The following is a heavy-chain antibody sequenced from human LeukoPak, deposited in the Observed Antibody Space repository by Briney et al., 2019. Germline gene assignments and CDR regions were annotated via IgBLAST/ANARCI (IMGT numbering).Heavy chain of an antibody. CDR2: IYHSGST. CDR1: GGSISSGGYS. V-gene: IGHV4-30-2*01. J-gene: IGHJ4*02. D-gene: IGHD3-22*01. CDR3: ARHGHSGYKRWGPFDY. Sequence: SQTLSLTCAVSGGSISSGGYSWSWIRQPPGKGLEWIGHIYHSGSTYYNPSLKSRVTISVDRSKNQFSLKLSSVTAADTAVYYCARHGHSGYKRWGPFDYWGQGTLVTVSS.